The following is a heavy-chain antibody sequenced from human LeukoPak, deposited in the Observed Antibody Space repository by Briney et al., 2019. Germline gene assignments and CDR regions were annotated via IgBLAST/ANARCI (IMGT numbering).Heavy chain of an antibody. Sequence: GESLKISCQGSGYSFTSYWICWVRQMPGKGLEWMGIIYPDDSDTRYSPSFQGQVTISADHSFSTAYLQWSSLKASDTAMYYCARHSSGFFDYWGQGTLVTVSS. V-gene: IGHV5-51*01. CDR2: IYPDDSDT. CDR3: ARHSSGFFDY. CDR1: GYSFTSYW. J-gene: IGHJ4*02. D-gene: IGHD6-25*01.